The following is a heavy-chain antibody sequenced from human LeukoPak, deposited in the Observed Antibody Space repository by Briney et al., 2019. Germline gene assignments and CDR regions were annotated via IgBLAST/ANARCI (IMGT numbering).Heavy chain of an antibody. D-gene: IGHD6-13*01. Sequence: SETLSLTCTVSGGSISSGGYYWSWIRQPPGKGLEWIGYIYHSGSTYYNPSLKSRVTISVDRSKNQFSLKLSSVTAADTAVYYCARVIPQRIAAAANWFDPWGQGTLVTVSS. J-gene: IGHJ5*02. V-gene: IGHV4-30-2*01. CDR1: GGSISSGGYY. CDR2: IYHSGST. CDR3: ARVIPQRIAAAANWFDP.